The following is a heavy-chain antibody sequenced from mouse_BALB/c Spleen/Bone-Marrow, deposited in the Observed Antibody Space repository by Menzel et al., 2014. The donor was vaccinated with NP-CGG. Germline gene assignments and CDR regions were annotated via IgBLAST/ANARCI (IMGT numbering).Heavy chain of an antibody. Sequence: QVQLQQSGPELVKPGASVQFSCKASGYAFSSSWMHRVKQRPGQGLEWIGRIYPGDGDTKYNGKFKGKATLTADKSSSTAYMQLSSLSSVDSAVYFCARSDGYRTMDCWGQGTSVNVST. D-gene: IGHD2-3*01. V-gene: IGHV1-82*01. CDR2: IYPGDGDT. CDR3: ARSDGYRTMDC. CDR1: GYAFSSSW. J-gene: IGHJ4*01.